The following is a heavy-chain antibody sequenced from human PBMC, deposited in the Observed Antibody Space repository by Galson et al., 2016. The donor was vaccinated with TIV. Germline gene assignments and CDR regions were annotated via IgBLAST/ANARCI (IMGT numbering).Heavy chain of an antibody. CDR2: IISIFRTA. D-gene: IGHD1-14*01. V-gene: IGHV1-69*13. Sequence: SVKVSCKASGGIFSGYAINWVRQAPGQGLEWMGRIISIFRTANYAEKFQGRVTITADDSTNTVHMALSSLKSEDTAVYYCARRPDGHLYDYYGMDVWGQGTTVIVSS. CDR1: GGIFSGYA. J-gene: IGHJ6*02. CDR3: ARRPDGHLYDYYGMDV.